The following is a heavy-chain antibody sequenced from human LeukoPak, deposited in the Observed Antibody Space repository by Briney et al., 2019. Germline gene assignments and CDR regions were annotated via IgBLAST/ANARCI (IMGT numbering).Heavy chain of an antibody. D-gene: IGHD3-9*01. J-gene: IGHJ4*02. CDR3: ASWSISYYDILTGDSLDY. V-gene: IGHV3-7*01. CDR1: GFTFTSFW. Sequence: GGSLRLSCAASGFTFTSFWMSWVRLAPGKGLEWVANIKQDGSEKNYVDSVKGRFTISRDNAKNSMSLQMNSLRAEDTAVYYCASWSISYYDILTGDSLDYWGQGTLVTVSS. CDR2: IKQDGSEK.